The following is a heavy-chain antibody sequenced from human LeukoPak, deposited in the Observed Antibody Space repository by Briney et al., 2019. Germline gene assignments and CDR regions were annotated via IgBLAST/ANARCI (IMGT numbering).Heavy chain of an antibody. CDR2: ISSSGST. J-gene: IGHJ6*02. D-gene: IGHD2-2*01. V-gene: IGHV4-59*01. CDR1: GGSISSYF. CDR3: ARDGCSSTSCHYYYGMDV. Sequence: SETLSLTCTVSGGSISSYFWNWIRQPPGKGLEWIGYISSSGSTNSNPSLKSRVSISVDTSKNQFSLKLSSVTAADTAVYYCARDGCSSTSCHYYYGMDVWGQGTTVTVSS.